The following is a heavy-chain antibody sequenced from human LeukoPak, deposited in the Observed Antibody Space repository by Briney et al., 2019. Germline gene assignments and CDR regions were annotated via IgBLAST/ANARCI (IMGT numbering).Heavy chain of an antibody. J-gene: IGHJ4*02. D-gene: IGHD3-22*01. V-gene: IGHV3-23*01. CDR3: AKYYKLSGYYLGGYDY. CDR1: GFTFSSYA. Sequence: GGALRLSCAASGFTFSSYAMGWVRQPPGKGLEWVSAVLARGGRTFYADSVKGRFTISRDNSKNTLYLKMNSLRAEDTAVYYCAKYYKLSGYYLGGYDYWGQGTLVTVSS. CDR2: VLARGGRT.